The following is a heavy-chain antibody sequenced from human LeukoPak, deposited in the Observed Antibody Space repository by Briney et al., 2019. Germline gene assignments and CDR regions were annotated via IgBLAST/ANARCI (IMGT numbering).Heavy chain of an antibody. D-gene: IGHD5-24*01. CDR2: IYYSGST. Sequence: NPSETLSLTCTVSGGSISSYYWSWIRQPPGKGLEWIGYIYYSGSTKYNPSLKSRVSISVDTSKNQFSLKLSSVTAADTAVYYCARGAGAGYNLQPFDYWGQGTLVTVSS. V-gene: IGHV4-59*08. J-gene: IGHJ4*02. CDR3: ARGAGAGYNLQPFDY. CDR1: GGSISSYY.